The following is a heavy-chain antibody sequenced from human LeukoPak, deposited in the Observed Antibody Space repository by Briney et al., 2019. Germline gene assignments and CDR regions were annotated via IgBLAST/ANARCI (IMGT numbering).Heavy chain of an antibody. CDR3: ARRVRYYYGSGSYYEYYFDY. CDR1: GGTFSSYA. J-gene: IGHJ4*02. D-gene: IGHD3-10*01. Sequence: SVKVSCKASGGTFSSYAISWVRQAPGQGLEWMGGIIPIFGTANYAQKFQGRVTITADESTSTAYMELRSLRSDDTAVYYCARRVRYYYGSGSYYEYYFDYWGQGTLVTVSS. CDR2: IIPIFGTA. V-gene: IGHV1-69*13.